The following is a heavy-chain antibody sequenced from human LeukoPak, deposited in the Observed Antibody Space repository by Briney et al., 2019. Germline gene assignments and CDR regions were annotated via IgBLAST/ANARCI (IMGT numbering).Heavy chain of an antibody. CDR2: MNPNSGNT. CDR3: ARVRAIFGVGDAFDI. V-gene: IGHV1-8*03. D-gene: IGHD3-3*01. CDR1: GYTFTNYD. Sequence: ASVKVSCKASGYTFTNYDINWVRQATGQGLEWMGYMNPNSGNTGYAQKCQDRVTITSDTSISTAYMELSRLRSDDTAVYYCARVRAIFGVGDAFDIWGQGTMVTVSS. J-gene: IGHJ3*02.